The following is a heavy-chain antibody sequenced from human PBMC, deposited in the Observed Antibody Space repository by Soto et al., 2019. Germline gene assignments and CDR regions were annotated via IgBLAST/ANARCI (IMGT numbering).Heavy chain of an antibody. CDR2: ISAYNGNT. J-gene: IGHJ4*02. D-gene: IGHD3-16*01. CDR1: GYTFTSYG. Sequence: GASVKVSCKASGYTFTSYGISWVRQAPGQGLEWMGWISAYNGNTNYAQKLQGRVTMTTDTSTSTAYMELRSLRSDDTAVYYCARSPHDYVWGSFDYWGQGTLVTVSS. V-gene: IGHV1-18*01. CDR3: ARSPHDYVWGSFDY.